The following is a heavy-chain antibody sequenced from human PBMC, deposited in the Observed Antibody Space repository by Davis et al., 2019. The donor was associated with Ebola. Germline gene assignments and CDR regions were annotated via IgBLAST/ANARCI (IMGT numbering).Heavy chain of an antibody. J-gene: IGHJ5*02. CDR3: AKDGGNQMSTHNCFDT. CDR2: ISPNDNKD. V-gene: IGHV3-30-3*01. D-gene: IGHD3-16*01. CDR1: GISIRNSA. Sequence: GESLKISCVASGISIRNSAMHWVRQAPGRGLEWVALISPNDNKDYYADSVKGRFTISRDISKSTLFMEMNSLTDEDTAVYYCAKDGGNQMSTHNCFDTWGQGTLVTVSS.